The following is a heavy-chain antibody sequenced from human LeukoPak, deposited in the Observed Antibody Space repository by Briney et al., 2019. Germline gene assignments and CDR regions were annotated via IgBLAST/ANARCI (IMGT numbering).Heavy chain of an antibody. CDR2: IYYSGST. D-gene: IGHD1-26*01. J-gene: IGHJ4*02. CDR3: ARWRTSGRGFDY. CDR1: GGSISSYY. Sequence: PSETLSLTCTVSGGSISSYYWSWIRQPPGKGLEWIGYIYYSGSTNYNPSLKSRVTISVDTSKNQFSLKLSSVTAADTAVYYCARWRTSGRGFDYWGQGTLVTVSS. V-gene: IGHV4-59*08.